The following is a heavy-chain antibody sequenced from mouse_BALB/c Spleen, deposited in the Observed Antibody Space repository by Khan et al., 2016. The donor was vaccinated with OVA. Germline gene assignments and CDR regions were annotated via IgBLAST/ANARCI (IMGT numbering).Heavy chain of an antibody. J-gene: IGHJ3*01. D-gene: IGHD2-14*01. CDR2: INPTNGYT. V-gene: IGHV1-4*01. CDR1: DYTFTSYT. Sequence: VQLQESGAELARPGASVKMSCKASDYTFTSYTIHWIKKRPGQGLEWIGYINPTNGYTNYNQKFKDKATLTTDKSSTTAYLQLSSLTSDDSAVYNCVRDGAYHRNDGWFAYWGQGTLVTVSA. CDR3: VRDGAYHRNDGWFAY.